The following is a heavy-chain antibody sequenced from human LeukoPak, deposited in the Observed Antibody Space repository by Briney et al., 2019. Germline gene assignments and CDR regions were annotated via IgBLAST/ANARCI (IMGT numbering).Heavy chain of an antibody. CDR2: INPNSGGT. CDR1: GYTFTGYY. CDR3: ATLTTVTSAEYFQH. V-gene: IGHV1-2*02. D-gene: IGHD4-17*01. J-gene: IGHJ1*01. Sequence: ASVKVSCKASGYTFTGYYMHWVRQAPGQGLEWMGWINPNSGGTNYAQKFQGRVTMTRDTSISTAYMELRSLRSDDTAVYYCATLTTVTSAEYFQHWGQGTLVTVSS.